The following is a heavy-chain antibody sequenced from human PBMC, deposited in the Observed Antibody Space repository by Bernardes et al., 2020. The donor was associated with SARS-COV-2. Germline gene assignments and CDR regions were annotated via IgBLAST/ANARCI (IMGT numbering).Heavy chain of an antibody. D-gene: IGHD6-19*01. V-gene: IGHV3-23*01. CDR3: VPPTVAGTGY. Sequence: GGSLRLSCAASGFTFNNYAMSWVRQTPGKGLEWVSSISDSGGTTNYAASVKGRFTISRDNSKNALYLQMSSLRAEDTAIYYCVPPTVAGTGYWGQGTLVTVSS. CDR2: ISDSGGTT. CDR1: GFTFNNYA. J-gene: IGHJ4*02.